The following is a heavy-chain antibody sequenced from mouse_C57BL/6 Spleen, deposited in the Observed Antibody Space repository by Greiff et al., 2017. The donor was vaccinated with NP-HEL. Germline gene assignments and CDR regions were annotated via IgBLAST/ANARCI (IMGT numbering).Heavy chain of an antibody. J-gene: IGHJ2*01. D-gene: IGHD1-1*01. CDR2: IDPETGGT. Sequence: VKLMESGAELVRPGASVTLSCKASGYTFTDYEMHWVKQTPVHGLEWIGAIDPETGGTAYNQKFKGKAILTADKSSSTAYMELRSLTSEDSAVYYCKGVVAFDYWGQGTTLTVSS. V-gene: IGHV1-15*01. CDR3: KGVVAFDY. CDR1: GYTFTDYE.